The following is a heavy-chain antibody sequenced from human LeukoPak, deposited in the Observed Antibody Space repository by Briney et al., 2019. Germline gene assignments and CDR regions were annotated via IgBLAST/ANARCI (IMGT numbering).Heavy chain of an antibody. CDR2: INGDGSST. V-gene: IGHV3-74*01. Sequence: GGSLTLSCAASRFTFSDYYMLWVRQAPGKGLLWISHINGDGSSTGYADSVKGRFDISRDNAKNILYLQMNSLRAEDTAVYYCSRGTYPYSSDNWGQGALVTVSS. CDR3: SRGTYPYSSDN. D-gene: IGHD3-10*01. J-gene: IGHJ4*02. CDR1: RFTFSDYY.